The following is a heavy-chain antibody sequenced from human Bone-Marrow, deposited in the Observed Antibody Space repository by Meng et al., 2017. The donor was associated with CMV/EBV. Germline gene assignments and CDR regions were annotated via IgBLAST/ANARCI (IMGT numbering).Heavy chain of an antibody. CDR1: GDSVRNPTHY. CDR2: IYYSETT. J-gene: IGHJ4*02. D-gene: IGHD4-23*01. Sequence: GSLRLSCTVSGDSVRNPTHYWSWIRQPPGKGLEWIGHIYYSETTNYNPSLKSRVTISADTSKNLFSLKLSSVTAADTAVYFCAGVPTRVVRRGYFDYWSQGTLVTVSS. CDR3: AGVPTRVVRRGYFDY. V-gene: IGHV4-61*03.